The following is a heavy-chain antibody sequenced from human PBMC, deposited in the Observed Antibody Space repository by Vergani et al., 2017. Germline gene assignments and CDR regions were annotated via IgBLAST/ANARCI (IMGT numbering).Heavy chain of an antibody. D-gene: IGHD2-15*01. V-gene: IGHV3-49*04. Sequence: EVQLVESGGGLVQPGRSLRLSCTASGFTFGDYAMSWVRQAPGKGLEWVGFIRSKAYGGTTEYAASVKGRFTISRDDSKSIAYLQMNSLKTEDTAVYYCAKDGPRILETYWYFDLWGRGTLVIVSS. J-gene: IGHJ2*01. CDR2: IRSKAYGGTT. CDR3: AKDGPRILETYWYFDL. CDR1: GFTFGDYA.